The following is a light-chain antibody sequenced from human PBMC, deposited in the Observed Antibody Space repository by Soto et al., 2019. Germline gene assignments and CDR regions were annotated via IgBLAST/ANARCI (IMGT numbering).Light chain of an antibody. CDR1: QSDRSY. J-gene: IGKJ4*01. Sequence: EIVLTQSPGTLSLSPGERVTLSCRASQSDRSYLAWYQQKVGQAPRLLISDASSRATGIPDRISGSGSGTDFTLTISRLEPDDVAVYYCQQYSASPLTFGGGTKVEIK. CDR3: QQYSASPLT. CDR2: DAS. V-gene: IGKV3-20*01.